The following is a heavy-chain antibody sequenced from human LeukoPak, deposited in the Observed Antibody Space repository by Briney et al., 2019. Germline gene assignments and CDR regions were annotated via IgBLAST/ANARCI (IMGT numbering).Heavy chain of an antibody. Sequence: SSETLSLTCTVSGGSISSYYWSWLRQPPGKGLEWLGYIYYSGSTNYNPSRKSRVTISVATSKNQFSLKLSSVTAADTAVYYCARGTAILDYWGQGTLVTVSS. CDR2: IYYSGST. D-gene: IGHD2-21*02. J-gene: IGHJ4*02. CDR1: GGSISSYY. CDR3: ARGTAILDY. V-gene: IGHV4-59*01.